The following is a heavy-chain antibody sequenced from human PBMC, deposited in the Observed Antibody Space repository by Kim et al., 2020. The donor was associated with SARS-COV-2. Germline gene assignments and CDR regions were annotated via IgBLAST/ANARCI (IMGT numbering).Heavy chain of an antibody. D-gene: IGHD1-26*01. V-gene: IGHV3-23*01. CDR3: AKALRGATTYGVLGY. J-gene: IGHJ4*02. Sequence: SVKGRFTISRDNSKNTLYLQLNSLRAEDTAVYYCAKALRGATTYGVLGYWGQGTLVTVSS.